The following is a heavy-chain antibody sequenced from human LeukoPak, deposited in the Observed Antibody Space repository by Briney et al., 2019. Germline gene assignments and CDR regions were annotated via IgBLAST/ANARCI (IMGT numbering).Heavy chain of an antibody. V-gene: IGHV3-48*01. CDR2: ITSSSDTI. CDR1: GFTFSTYS. Sequence: PGGSLRLSCAASGFTFSTYSMNWVRQAPGKGLEWVSYITSSSDTIYYADSVKGRFTISRDNSKNTLYLQMNSLRAEDTALYYCAKEWGSGSYPQISFDPWGQGTLVTVSS. D-gene: IGHD1-26*01. CDR3: AKEWGSGSYPQISFDP. J-gene: IGHJ5*02.